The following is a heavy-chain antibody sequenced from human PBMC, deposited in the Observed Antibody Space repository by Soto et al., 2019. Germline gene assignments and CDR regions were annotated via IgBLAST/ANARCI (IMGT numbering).Heavy chain of an antibody. Sequence: KVSFKASGGTFSSYAISWVRQMPGKGLEWMGRIDPSDSYTNYSPSFQGHVTISADKSISTAYLQWGSLKASDTAMYYCARTRCGTSCYHGGIRWFDPWGQGTLVTVSS. V-gene: IGHV5-10-1*01. CDR2: IDPSDSYT. CDR3: ARTRCGTSCYHGGIRWFDP. J-gene: IGHJ5*02. CDR1: GGTFSSYA. D-gene: IGHD2-2*01.